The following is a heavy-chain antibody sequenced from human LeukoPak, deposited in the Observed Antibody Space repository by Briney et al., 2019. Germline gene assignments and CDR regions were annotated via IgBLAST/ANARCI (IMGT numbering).Heavy chain of an antibody. CDR2: ISSDGSTD. CDR3: TKEGAAGGKMQFCFDY. Sequence: PGGSLRLSCAASGLTFSRYGMHWIRQAPGKGLEWVAVISSDGSTDYYADSVQGRFTISRDNSKHTLYLQMTILRPEDTAMYYSTKEGAAGGKMQFCFDYWGQGTLVTVSS. V-gene: IGHV3-30*18. D-gene: IGHD4-23*01. J-gene: IGHJ4*02. CDR1: GLTFSRYG.